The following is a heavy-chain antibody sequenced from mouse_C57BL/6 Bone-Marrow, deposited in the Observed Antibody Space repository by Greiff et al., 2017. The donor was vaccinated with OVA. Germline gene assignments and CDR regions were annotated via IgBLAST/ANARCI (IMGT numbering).Heavy chain of an antibody. Sequence: VQLVESGPGLVKPSQSLSLTCSVTGYSITSGYHWNWIRQFPGNKLEWMGYISYDGSNNYNPSLKNRISITRDTSKNQFFLKLNSVTTEDTATYYCARELRYFDVWGTGTTVTVSS. CDR3: ARELRYFDV. J-gene: IGHJ1*03. V-gene: IGHV3-6*01. CDR1: GYSITSGYH. CDR2: ISYDGSN. D-gene: IGHD1-1*01.